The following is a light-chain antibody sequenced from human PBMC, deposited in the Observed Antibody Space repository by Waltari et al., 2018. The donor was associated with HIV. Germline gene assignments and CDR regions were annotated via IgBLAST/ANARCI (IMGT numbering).Light chain of an antibody. J-gene: IGKJ2*01. CDR1: QRIGNF. V-gene: IGKV1-8*01. CDR2: SAT. CDR3: QQYYSYPT. Sequence: AIRLTQSPSSFSASTGDTVTITCRASQRIGNFLAWYQQQPGKAPKLLVSSATTLQSGVPSRFNASESETDFSLTIACLQADDFGTYYCQQYYSYPTFGQGTRLEIK.